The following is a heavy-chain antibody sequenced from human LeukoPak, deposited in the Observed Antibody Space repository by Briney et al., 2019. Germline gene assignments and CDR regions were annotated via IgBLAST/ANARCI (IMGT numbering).Heavy chain of an antibody. CDR1: GGTLNSHT. D-gene: IGHD1-26*01. CDR3: ARVNLRGSQYNWFDP. Sequence: VASVKVSCKASGGTLNSHTFSWVRPAPGQGLEWMGRITPIIDSAKYAQNFQDRVSIIADKSTSTVYLELSSLRSEDTAVYFCARVNLRGSQYNWFDPWGQGTLVTVPS. CDR2: ITPIIDSA. J-gene: IGHJ5*02. V-gene: IGHV1-69*08.